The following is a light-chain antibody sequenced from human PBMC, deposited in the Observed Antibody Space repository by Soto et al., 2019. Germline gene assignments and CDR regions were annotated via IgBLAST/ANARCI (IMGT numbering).Light chain of an antibody. Sequence: DIQMPQSPSTLSGSVGASFTITCRASQTISSWLAWYQQKPGKAPNLLIYTASSLQSGVPSRFSGSGSGTDFSLTINGLQPEEFATYYCQQAASFPITVGKGKRLEIK. CDR3: QQAASFPIT. V-gene: IGKV1-12*01. CDR1: QTISSW. CDR2: TAS. J-gene: IGKJ5*01.